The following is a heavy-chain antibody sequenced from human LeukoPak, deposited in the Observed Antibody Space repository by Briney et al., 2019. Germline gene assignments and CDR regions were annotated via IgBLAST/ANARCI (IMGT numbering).Heavy chain of an antibody. CDR2: IKTKTAGGTT. CDR1: GFNISKVW. D-gene: IGHD6-19*01. V-gene: IGHV3-15*01. J-gene: IGHJ4*02. CDR3: AKLPRGGWYYDY. Sequence: GGSLRLSCAASGFNISKVWMSWVRQAPGKGLEWVGRIKTKTAGGTTEYTTSVKGRFTISRDNSKNTLYLQMNSLRAEDTAVYYCAKLPRGGWYYDYWGQGTLVTVSS.